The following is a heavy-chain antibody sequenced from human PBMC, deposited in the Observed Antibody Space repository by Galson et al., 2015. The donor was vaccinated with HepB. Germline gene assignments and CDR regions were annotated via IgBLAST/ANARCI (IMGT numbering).Heavy chain of an antibody. V-gene: IGHV4-31*03. CDR3: ARWNPPAGKYYFDY. Sequence: TLSLTCTVSGGSISSGGYYWSWIRQHPGKGLEWIGYIYYSGSTYHSGSTYYNPSLKSRVTISVDTSKNQFSLRLSSVTAADTAVYYCARWNPPAGKYYFDYWGQGTLVTVSS. CDR1: GGSISSGGYY. J-gene: IGHJ4*02. D-gene: IGHD2-2*01. CDR2: IYYSGSTYHSGST.